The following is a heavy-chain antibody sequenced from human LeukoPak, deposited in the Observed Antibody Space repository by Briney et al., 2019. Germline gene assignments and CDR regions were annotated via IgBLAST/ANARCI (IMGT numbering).Heavy chain of an antibody. CDR3: ARVLSTAAVQRWPPREIYYYYYMDV. CDR1: GFTFSDYY. Sequence: GGSLRLSCAASGFTFSDYYMSWIRQAPGKGLEWVSYISSSGSTIYYADSVKGRFTISRDNAKNSLYLQMNSLRAEDTAVYYCARVLSTAAVQRWPPREIYYYYYMDVWGKGTTVTVSS. CDR2: ISSSGSTI. V-gene: IGHV3-11*04. D-gene: IGHD6-13*01. J-gene: IGHJ6*03.